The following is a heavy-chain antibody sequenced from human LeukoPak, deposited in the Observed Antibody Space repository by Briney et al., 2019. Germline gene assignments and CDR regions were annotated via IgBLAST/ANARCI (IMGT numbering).Heavy chain of an antibody. D-gene: IGHD2/OR15-2a*01. CDR3: ARFLYARRYVY. J-gene: IGHJ4*02. CDR2: IYYSGST. Sequence: SETLSLTCTVSGGSISSYYWSWIRQPPGKGLEWIGYIYYSGSTNYSPSLKSRVTISVDTSKNQFSLKLSSVTAADTAVYYCARFLYARRYVYWGQGTLVTVSS. CDR1: GGSISSYY. V-gene: IGHV4-59*08.